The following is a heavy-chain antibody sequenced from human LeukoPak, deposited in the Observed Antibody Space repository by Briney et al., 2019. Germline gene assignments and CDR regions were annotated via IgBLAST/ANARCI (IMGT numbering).Heavy chain of an antibody. J-gene: IGHJ5*02. D-gene: IGHD2-15*01. CDR3: ARGARERFQVDWFDP. V-gene: IGHV4-59*01. CDR2: IYYSGST. Sequence: SETLSLTCTVSGGSISSYYWSWIRQPPGKGLEWIGYIYYSGSTNYNPPLKSRVTISVDTSKKQFSLKLSSVTAADTAVYYCARGARERFQVDWFDPWGQGTLVTVSS. CDR1: GGSISSYY.